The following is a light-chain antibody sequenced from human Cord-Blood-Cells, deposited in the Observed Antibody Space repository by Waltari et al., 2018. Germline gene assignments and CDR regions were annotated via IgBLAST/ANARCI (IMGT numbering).Light chain of an antibody. CDR2: WAS. CDR1: QRVLYSSNNKNY. Sequence: DIVMTQFPESLAVSLGERATINCKSSQRVLYSSNNKNYLAWYQRKPGQPPKLPIYWASTRESGVPNRFSGSGSGTDFTLTISSLQAEDVAVYYCQQYYSTPPTFGQGTKVEIK. CDR3: QQYYSTPPT. J-gene: IGKJ1*01. V-gene: IGKV4-1*01.